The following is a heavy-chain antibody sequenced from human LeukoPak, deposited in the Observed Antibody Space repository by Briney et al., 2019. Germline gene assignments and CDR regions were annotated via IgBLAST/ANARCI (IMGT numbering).Heavy chain of an antibody. CDR3: AKDREMVTSYGGPFDY. J-gene: IGHJ4*02. D-gene: IGHD5-24*01. V-gene: IGHV3-43D*03. CDR1: GFTFDDYA. CDR2: ISWDGGST. Sequence: GGSLRLSCAASGFTFDDYAMHWVRHAPGKGLERGSLISWDGGSTYYADSVKGRFTISRDNSKNSLYLQMNSLRAEDTALYYCAKDREMVTSYGGPFDYWGQGTLVTVSS.